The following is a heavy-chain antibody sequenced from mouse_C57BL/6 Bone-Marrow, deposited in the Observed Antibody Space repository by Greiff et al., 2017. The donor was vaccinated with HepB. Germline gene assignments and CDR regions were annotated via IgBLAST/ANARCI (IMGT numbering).Heavy chain of an antibody. J-gene: IGHJ4*01. Sequence: QVQLKESGPGILQPSQTLSLTCSFSGFSLSTFGMGVGWIRQPSGKGLEWLAHIWWDDDKYYNPALKSRLTISKDTAKNQVFLKIANVDTADTATYYCARTHPSNEYDRGVYAMDYWGQGTSVTVSS. CDR1: GFSLSTFGMG. V-gene: IGHV8-8*01. D-gene: IGHD2-4*01. CDR2: IWWDDDK. CDR3: ARTHPSNEYDRGVYAMDY.